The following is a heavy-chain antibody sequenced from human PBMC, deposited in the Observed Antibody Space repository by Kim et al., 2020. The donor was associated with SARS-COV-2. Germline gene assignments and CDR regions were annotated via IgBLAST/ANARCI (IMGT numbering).Heavy chain of an antibody. J-gene: IGHJ3*02. CDR2: ISGSGGST. CDR3: AKEVGDSYSSGWPRDAFDI. CDR1: GFTFSSYA. V-gene: IGHV3-23*01. D-gene: IGHD6-19*01. Sequence: GGSLRPSCAASGFTFSSYAMSWVRQAPGKGLEWVSAISGSGGSTYYADSVKGRFTISRDNSKNTLYLQMNSLRAEDTAVYYCAKEVGDSYSSGWPRDAFDIWGQGTMVTVSS.